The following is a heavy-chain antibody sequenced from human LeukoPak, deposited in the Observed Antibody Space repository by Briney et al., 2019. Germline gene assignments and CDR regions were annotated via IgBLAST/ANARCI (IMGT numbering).Heavy chain of an antibody. CDR3: ARLYSSVGYFDY. D-gene: IGHD6-19*01. CDR2: IYYSGST. J-gene: IGHJ4*02. CDR1: GGSISSSSYY. V-gene: IGHV4-39*01. Sequence: SETLSLTCTVSGGSISSSSYYWGWIRQPPGKGLEWIGSIYYSGSTYYNPSLKSRVTISVDTSKNQFSLKLSSVTAADTAVYYCARLYSSVGYFDYWGQGTLVTASS.